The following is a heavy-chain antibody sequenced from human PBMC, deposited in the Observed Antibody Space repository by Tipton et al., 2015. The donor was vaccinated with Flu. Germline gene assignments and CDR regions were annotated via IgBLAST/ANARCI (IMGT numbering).Heavy chain of an antibody. CDR3: ARDDARFPRAFDV. CDR2: IYYTGTT. V-gene: IGHV4-59*01. J-gene: IGHJ3*01. CDR1: SGSISSYY. Sequence: TLSLTCSVSSGSISSYYWTWVRQAPGKGLEWIGYIYYTGTTSYNPSLESRVSISVDTAKTQSFLKLGSVTAADTAIYYCARDDARFPRAFDVWGRGTPVSVSS. D-gene: IGHD2-21*01.